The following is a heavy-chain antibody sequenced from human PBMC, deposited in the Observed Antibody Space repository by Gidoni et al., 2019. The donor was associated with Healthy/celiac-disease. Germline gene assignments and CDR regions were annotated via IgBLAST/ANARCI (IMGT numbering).Heavy chain of an antibody. CDR3: ARGPRLTYFQH. CDR2: INHSGST. V-gene: IGHV4-34*01. D-gene: IGHD3-9*01. J-gene: IGHJ1*01. Sequence: QVQLPQWGAGLLKPSETLSLTCAVYGGSFSGYYWSWIRQPPGKGLEWIGEINHSGSTNYNPSLKSRVTISVDTSKNQFSLKLSSVTAADTAVYYCARGPRLTYFQHWGQGTLVTVSS. CDR1: GGSFSGYY.